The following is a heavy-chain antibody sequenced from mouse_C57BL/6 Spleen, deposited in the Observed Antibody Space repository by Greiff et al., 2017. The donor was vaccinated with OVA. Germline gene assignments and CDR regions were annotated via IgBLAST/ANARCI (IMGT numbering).Heavy chain of an antibody. Sequence: VNLMESGAELVKPGASVKMSCKASGYTFTTYPIEWMKQNHGKSLEWIGNFHPYNDDTKYNEKFKGKATLTLEKSSSTVYLELNRLTSDDSAVYYCARGDWFAYWGQGTLVTVSA. CDR3: ARGDWFAY. J-gene: IGHJ3*01. V-gene: IGHV1-47*01. CDR1: GYTFTTYP. CDR2: FHPYNDDT.